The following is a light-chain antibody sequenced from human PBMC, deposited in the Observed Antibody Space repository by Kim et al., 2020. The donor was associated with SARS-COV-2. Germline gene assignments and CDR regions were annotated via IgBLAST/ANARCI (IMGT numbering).Light chain of an antibody. CDR1: QSISSY. V-gene: IGKV1-39*01. CDR2: AAS. J-gene: IGKJ2*01. CDR3: QQSYSSPQT. Sequence: SASVGDRVTIPCRASQSISSYLNWYQQKPGKAPKLLIYAASSLQSGVPSRFRGSGSGTDFTLTISSLQPEDFATYYCQQSYSSPQTFGQGTKLEI.